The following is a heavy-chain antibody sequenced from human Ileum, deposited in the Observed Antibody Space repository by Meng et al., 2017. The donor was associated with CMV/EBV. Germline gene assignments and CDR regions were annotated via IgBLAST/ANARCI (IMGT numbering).Heavy chain of an antibody. CDR1: LGIYA. V-gene: IGHV1-69*17. J-gene: IGHJ5*02. CDR3: ASRGAYCTGGSCYYWFDP. D-gene: IGHD2-15*01. Sequence: LGIYAISWVRQTPAQGLEWMGGVIPMFDITNYAPKFQGRATINADKSTNTVYLELSSLTSDDTAVYYCASRGAYCTGGSCYYWFDPWGQGTLVTVSS. CDR2: VIPMFDIT.